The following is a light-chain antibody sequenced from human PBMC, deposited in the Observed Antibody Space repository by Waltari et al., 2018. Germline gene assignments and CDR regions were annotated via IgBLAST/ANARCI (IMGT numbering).Light chain of an antibody. CDR1: SRDVGTYNH. CDR3: SSYITTNTLEL. Sequence: QSALTQPASVSGSPGQSITISCTGTSRDVGTYNHAPRYQQHPGKAPKRLIYDVRYRPSGVSYRFSGSKSGNTASLTISGLQAEDEADYYCSSYITTNTLELFGGGTSLTVL. CDR2: DVR. V-gene: IGLV2-14*03. J-gene: IGLJ3*02.